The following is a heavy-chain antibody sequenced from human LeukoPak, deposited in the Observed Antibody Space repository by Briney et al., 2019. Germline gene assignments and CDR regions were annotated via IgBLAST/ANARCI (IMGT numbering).Heavy chain of an antibody. J-gene: IGHJ2*01. V-gene: IGHV3-9*03. CDR3: VKGISSSVNWYFDL. CDR2: ITWDSASI. Sequence: GGSLSLSCAASGFTFDDYARHWVRQAPGKGLEWVSGITWDSASIAYTDSVKGRFTISRDNAKNPLYLHINSLRAEDMALYYCVKGISSSVNWYFDLGGRGTLVPVS. D-gene: IGHD3-10*01. CDR1: GFTFDDYA.